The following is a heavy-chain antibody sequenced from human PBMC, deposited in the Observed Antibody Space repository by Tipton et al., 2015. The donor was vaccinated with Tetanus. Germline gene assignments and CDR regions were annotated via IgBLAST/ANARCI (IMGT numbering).Heavy chain of an antibody. D-gene: IGHD5-18*01. CDR3: ASLSSGYSSYYYYYMDV. Sequence: SLRLSCAASGFTFSDYYMSWIRQAPGKGLEWVSYISSSGSTIYYADSVKGRFTISRDNAKNSLYLQMNSLRAEDTAVYYCASLSSGYSSYYYYYMDVWGKGTTVTVSS. CDR2: ISSSGSTI. V-gene: IGHV3-11*01. J-gene: IGHJ6*03. CDR1: GFTFSDYY.